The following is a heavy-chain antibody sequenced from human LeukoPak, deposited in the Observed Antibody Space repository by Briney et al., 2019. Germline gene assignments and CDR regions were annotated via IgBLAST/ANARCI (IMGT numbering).Heavy chain of an antibody. CDR2: IIPIFGTA. Sequence: ASVKVSCKASGGTFSSYAISWVRQAPGQGLEWMGGIIPIFGTANYAQKFQGRVTITTDESTSTAYMELSSLRSEDTAVYYCARGGSSWYSYYYYMDVCGKGTTVTVSS. D-gene: IGHD6-13*01. V-gene: IGHV1-69*05. J-gene: IGHJ6*03. CDR3: ARGGSSWYSYYYYMDV. CDR1: GGTFSSYA.